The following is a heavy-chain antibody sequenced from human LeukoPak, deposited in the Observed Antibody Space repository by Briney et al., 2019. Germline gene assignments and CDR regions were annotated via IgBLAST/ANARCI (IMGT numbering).Heavy chain of an antibody. Sequence: GASVKVSCKASGYTFTGYYMHWVRQAPGQGLEWMGWINPNSGGTNYAQKFQGRVTMTRDTSISTAYMELSRLRSDDTAVYYCARPKNYYDSSGPTDYWGQGTLVTVSS. CDR1: GYTFTGYY. V-gene: IGHV1-2*02. CDR2: INPNSGGT. J-gene: IGHJ4*02. D-gene: IGHD3-22*01. CDR3: ARPKNYYDSSGPTDY.